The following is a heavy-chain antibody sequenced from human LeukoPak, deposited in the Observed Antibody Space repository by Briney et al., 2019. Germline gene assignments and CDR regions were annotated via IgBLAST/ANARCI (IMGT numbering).Heavy chain of an antibody. CDR1: GGSFSGYY. V-gene: IGHV4-34*01. CDR2: INHSGST. J-gene: IGHJ6*03. CDR3: ARGEAAAAQGGYYYMDV. D-gene: IGHD6-13*01. Sequence: SETLSLTCAVYGGSFSGYYWSWIRQPPGKGLEWIGEINHSGSTNYNPSLKSRVTISVDTSKNQFSLKLSSVTAADTAVYYCARGEAAAAQGGYYYMDVWGKGTTVTVSS.